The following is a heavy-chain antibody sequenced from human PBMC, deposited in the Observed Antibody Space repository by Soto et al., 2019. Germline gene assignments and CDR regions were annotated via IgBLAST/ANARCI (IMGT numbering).Heavy chain of an antibody. CDR1: GYTFTSYD. V-gene: IGHV1-8*01. Sequence: QVQLVQSGAEVKKPGASVKVSCKASGYTFTSYDINWVRQATGQVREWIGWMNHNSCNTGYAQKFQGRVTMTRNTTIRSAYMVLSRLRSEDTAVYYCAKPLYGDNVDYWGQGTLVTVSS. D-gene: IGHD4-17*01. J-gene: IGHJ4*02. CDR2: MNHNSCNT. CDR3: AKPLYGDNVDY.